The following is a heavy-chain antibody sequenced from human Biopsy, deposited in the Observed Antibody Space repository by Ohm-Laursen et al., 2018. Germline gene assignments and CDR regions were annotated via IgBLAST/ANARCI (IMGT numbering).Heavy chain of an antibody. V-gene: IGHV3-30*03. D-gene: IGHD4-11*01. CDR2: ISYDGSGE. CDR1: GFTFTSYA. J-gene: IGHJ2*01. Sequence: SLRLSCSASGFTFTSYAMHWVRQAPGKGLEWVAVISYDGSGEYYADSLQGRFIISRDNPKNTVDLQMNSLRTEDTAVYFCARDGKRWAYSTYFSWHFDLWGRGTLVTVSS. CDR3: ARDGKRWAYSTYFSWHFDL.